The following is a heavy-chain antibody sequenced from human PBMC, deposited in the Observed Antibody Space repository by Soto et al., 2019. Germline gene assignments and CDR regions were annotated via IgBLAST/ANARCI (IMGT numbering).Heavy chain of an antibody. CDR3: ARNYGPGYTFDY. CDR1: GGSISSYY. Sequence: SETLSLTCTVSGGSISSYYWSWIRQPPGKGLEWIGYIYYSGSTNYNPSLKSRVTISVDTSKNQFSLKLSSVTAADTAVYYCARNYGPGYTFDYWAQGTLVTVSS. D-gene: IGHD3-10*01. V-gene: IGHV4-59*08. J-gene: IGHJ4*02. CDR2: IYYSGST.